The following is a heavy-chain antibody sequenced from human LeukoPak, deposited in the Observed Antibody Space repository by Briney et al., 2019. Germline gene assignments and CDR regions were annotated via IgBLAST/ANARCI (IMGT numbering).Heavy chain of an antibody. CDR3: ARHEVRIGPYYYYGMDV. Sequence: SETLSLTCTASGGSISSYYWSWIRQPPGKGLEWIGYIYYSGSTNYNPSLKSRVTISVDTSKNQFSLKLSSVTAADTAVYYCARHEVRIGPYYYYGMDVWGQGTTVTVSS. CDR2: IYYSGST. J-gene: IGHJ6*02. V-gene: IGHV4-59*08. CDR1: GGSISSYY. D-gene: IGHD3-10*01.